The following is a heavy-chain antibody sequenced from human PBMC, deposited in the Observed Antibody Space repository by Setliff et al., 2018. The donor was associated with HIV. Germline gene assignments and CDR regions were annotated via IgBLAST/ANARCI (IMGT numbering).Heavy chain of an antibody. Sequence: SVKVSCKASGGTFSSYVISWVRQAPGQGPEWMGGIIPMYGVTNYAQKFQGRVTITTDESTSTAYMELSSLRSEDTAVYYCATLSPTRQYSSSWYHFDYWGQGTLVTVSS. D-gene: IGHD6-13*01. J-gene: IGHJ4*02. CDR2: IIPMYGVT. V-gene: IGHV1-69*05. CDR1: GGTFSSYV. CDR3: ATLSPTRQYSSSWYHFDY.